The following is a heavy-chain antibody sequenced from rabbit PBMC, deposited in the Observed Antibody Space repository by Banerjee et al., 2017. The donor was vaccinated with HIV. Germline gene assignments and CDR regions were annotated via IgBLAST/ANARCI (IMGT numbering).Heavy chain of an antibody. CDR1: GFSFSSSYY. CDR2: IARSSGIT. J-gene: IGHJ4*01. D-gene: IGHD4-1*01. CDR3: GRGDYSSGWAFNL. V-gene: IGHV1S45*01. Sequence: QEQLVESGGGLVQPEGSLTLTCTASGFSFSSSYYMCWVRQAPGKGLELVACIARSSGITGYASWVNGRFTISKTSSTVDLKMASLTAADTATYFCGRGDYSSGWAFNLWGPGTLVTVS.